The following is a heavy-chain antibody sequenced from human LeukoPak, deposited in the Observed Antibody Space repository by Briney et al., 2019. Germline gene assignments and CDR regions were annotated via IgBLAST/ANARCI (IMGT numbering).Heavy chain of an antibody. CDR3: NRGWETRTTTGEDAYDI. J-gene: IGHJ3*02. CDR1: GYTFTSYD. Sequence: ASVKVSCKASGYTFTSYDINWVRQATGQALEWMGWVNPNSGNTGYAQKFQGRVTMTRKTAISTAYMELSSVRSQDTAVYYCNRGWETRTTTGEDAYDIWGQGTMVTVSS. CDR2: VNPNSGNT. V-gene: IGHV1-8*01. D-gene: IGHD1-7*01.